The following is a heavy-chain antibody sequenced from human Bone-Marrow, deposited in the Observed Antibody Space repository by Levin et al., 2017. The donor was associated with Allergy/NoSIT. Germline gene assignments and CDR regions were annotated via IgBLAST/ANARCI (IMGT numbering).Heavy chain of an antibody. J-gene: IGHJ4*02. CDR3: ARDNPDSAAWQGGIYFDF. CDR1: GGSISSGDYY. Sequence: TSETLSLTCTVSGGSISSGDYYWSWIRQAPGTGLEWIGHIFHTGATYYNPSLKSRIAISVDTSKSQFSLNLTSVTDEDTAVYYCARDNPDSAAWQGGIYFDFWGQGTLVTVSS. CDR2: IFHTGAT. V-gene: IGHV4-30-4*01. D-gene: IGHD1-26*01.